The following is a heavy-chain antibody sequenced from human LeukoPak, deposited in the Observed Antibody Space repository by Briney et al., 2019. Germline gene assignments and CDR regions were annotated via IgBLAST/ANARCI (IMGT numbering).Heavy chain of an antibody. CDR3: ARGYSDYDTLTEYYFDY. J-gene: IGHJ4*02. V-gene: IGHV1-18*01. CDR1: GYTFTSYG. D-gene: IGHD5-12*01. CDR2: ISAYNGNT. Sequence: ASVKVSCKASGYTFTSYGISWVRQAPGQGLEWMGWISAYNGNTNYAQKLQGRVTMTTDTSTSTAYMELRRLRSDDTAVYYCARGYSDYDTLTEYYFDYWGQGTLVTVSS.